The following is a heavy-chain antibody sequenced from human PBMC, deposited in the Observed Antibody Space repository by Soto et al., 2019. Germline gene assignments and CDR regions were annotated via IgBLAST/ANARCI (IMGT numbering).Heavy chain of an antibody. CDR2: ISDSGHYI. CDR3: ARDPIRGDGYVFDS. Sequence: WSLGLSCAASGFTFSTCGMNWVRQAPGKGLEWLSSISDSGHYIYYADSVKGRFTISRDNAKGSVYLQMNSLRAEDSAVYYCARDPIRGDGYVFDSWGQGALVNVPQ. CDR1: GFTFSTCG. V-gene: IGHV3-21*01. D-gene: IGHD5-12*01. J-gene: IGHJ5*01.